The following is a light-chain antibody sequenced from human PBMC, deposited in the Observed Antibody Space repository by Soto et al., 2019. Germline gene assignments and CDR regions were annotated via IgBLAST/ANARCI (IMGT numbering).Light chain of an antibody. Sequence: EIVLTQSPGTLSLTPGERATLSCRASQSVSSSYLAWYQQKPGQAPRLLIYGASTRATGIPARFSGSGSGTEFTLTISSLQSEDFAVYYCQQYTNWPLTSGGRTKADIK. V-gene: IGKV3-15*01. CDR1: QSVSSSY. J-gene: IGKJ4*01. CDR2: GAS. CDR3: QQYTNWPLT.